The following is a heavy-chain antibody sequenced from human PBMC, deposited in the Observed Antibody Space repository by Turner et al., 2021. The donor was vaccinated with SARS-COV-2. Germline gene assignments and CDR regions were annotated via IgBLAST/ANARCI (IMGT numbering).Heavy chain of an antibody. CDR3: ARDHRPVVVPAAKRAGSYYYGMDV. D-gene: IGHD2-2*01. CDR2: SSSSGSYV. V-gene: IGHV3-21*01. CDR1: GFTFSSYS. J-gene: IGHJ6*02. Sequence: EVQLVESGGGLVKPGGSLRLSCAASGFTFSSYSMHWVRPAPGKGLEWASTSSSSGSYVYYAVSVKGRFTISRDNAKNSLYLQRNSLRAEDTAVYYCARDHRPVVVPAAKRAGSYYYGMDVWGQGTTVTVSS.